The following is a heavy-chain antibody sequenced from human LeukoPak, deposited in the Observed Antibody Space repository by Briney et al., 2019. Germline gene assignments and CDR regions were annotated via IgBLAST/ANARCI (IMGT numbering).Heavy chain of an antibody. CDR1: GNYW. J-gene: IGHJ4*02. Sequence: GGSLRLSCAASGNYWMHWVRHAPGKGLVWVSHINSDGSWTSYADSVKGRFTISKDNAKNTVYLQMNNLRAEDTAVYYCVSFYEAYWGRGALVTVSS. D-gene: IGHD2/OR15-2a*01. CDR2: INSDGSWT. V-gene: IGHV3-74*01. CDR3: VSFYEAY.